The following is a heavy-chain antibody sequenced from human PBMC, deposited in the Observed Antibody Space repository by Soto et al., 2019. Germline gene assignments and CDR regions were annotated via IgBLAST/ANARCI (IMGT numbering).Heavy chain of an antibody. Sequence: SVKVSCKASGGTFSSYTISWVRQAPGQGLEWMGRIIPILGIANYAQKFQGRVTITADKSTSTAYMELSSLRSEDTAVYYCARGHGDYAWNNWFDPWGQGTLVTVSS. J-gene: IGHJ5*02. CDR1: GGTFSSYT. V-gene: IGHV1-69*02. CDR2: IIPILGIA. D-gene: IGHD4-17*01. CDR3: ARGHGDYAWNNWFDP.